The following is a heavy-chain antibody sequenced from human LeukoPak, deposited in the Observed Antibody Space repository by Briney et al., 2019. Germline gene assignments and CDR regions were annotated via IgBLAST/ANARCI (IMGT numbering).Heavy chain of an antibody. V-gene: IGHV6-1*01. J-gene: IGHJ4*02. Sequence: SQALSLTYAISGDSVSSNSATWTWIRQSPSRGLEWLGRTYYRSKWYNDYAVSVKSRITINPDTSRNQFSLQLNSVTPEDTAVYYCARGSSSNSWYFDYWGQGTLVTVSS. CDR1: GDSVSSNSAT. CDR3: ARGSSSNSWYFDY. CDR2: TYYRSKWYN. D-gene: IGHD6-13*01.